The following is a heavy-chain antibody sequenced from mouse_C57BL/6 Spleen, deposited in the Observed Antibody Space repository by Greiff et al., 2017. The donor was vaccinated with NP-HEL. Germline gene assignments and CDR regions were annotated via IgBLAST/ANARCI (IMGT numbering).Heavy chain of an antibody. J-gene: IGHJ2*01. CDR2: INPNNGGT. V-gene: IGHV1-26*01. CDR3: ARGGTAQATDYFDY. CDR1: GYTFTDYY. Sequence: VQLQQSGPELVKPGASVKISCKASGYTFTDYYMNWVKQSHGKSLEWIGDINPNNGGTSYNQKFKGKATLTVDKSSSTAYMELRSLTSEDSAVYYCARGGTAQATDYFDYWGQGTTLTVSS. D-gene: IGHD3-2*02.